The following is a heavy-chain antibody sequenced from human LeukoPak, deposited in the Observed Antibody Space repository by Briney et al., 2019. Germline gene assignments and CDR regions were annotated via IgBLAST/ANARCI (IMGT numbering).Heavy chain of an antibody. CDR1: GGSISSYY. D-gene: IGHD2-2*01. Sequence: SETLSLTCTVSGGSISSYYWSWIRQPPGKGLEWIGYIYTSGSTNYNPSLKSRVTISVDTSKNQFSLKLSSVTAADTAVYYCARGGGDIVVGPAAIPRYYYYYYMDVWGKGTTVTVSS. V-gene: IGHV4-4*09. J-gene: IGHJ6*03. CDR3: ARGGGDIVVGPAAIPRYYYYYYMDV. CDR2: IYTSGST.